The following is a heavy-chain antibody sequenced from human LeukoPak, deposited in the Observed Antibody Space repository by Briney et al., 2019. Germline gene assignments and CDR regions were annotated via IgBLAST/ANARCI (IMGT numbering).Heavy chain of an antibody. V-gene: IGHV3-48*01. CDR3: ARDPGDCGVNPTAFDY. Sequence: GGSLRLSCAASGFTFSSYSMNWVRQAPGKGLEWVSYISSSSSTIYYADSVKGRFTISRDNAKNSLYLKMNSLRAEDTAVYYCARDPGDCGVNPTAFDYGGQGTLVTVSS. CDR2: ISSSSSTI. CDR1: GFTFSSYS. D-gene: IGHD4-23*01. J-gene: IGHJ4*02.